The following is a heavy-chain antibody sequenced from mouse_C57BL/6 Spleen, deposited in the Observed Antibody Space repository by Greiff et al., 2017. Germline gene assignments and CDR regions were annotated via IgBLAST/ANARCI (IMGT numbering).Heavy chain of an antibody. D-gene: IGHD1-1*01. V-gene: IGHV1-82*01. CDR2: IYPGDGDT. J-gene: IGHJ3*01. Sequence: VQLQESGPELVKPGASVKISCKASGYAFSSSWMNWVKQRPGKGLEWIGRIYPGDGDTNYNGKFKGKATLTAAKSSSTAYMQLSSLTSEDSAVYFCAGGSSAWFAYWGQGTLVTVSA. CDR3: AGGSSAWFAY. CDR1: GYAFSSSW.